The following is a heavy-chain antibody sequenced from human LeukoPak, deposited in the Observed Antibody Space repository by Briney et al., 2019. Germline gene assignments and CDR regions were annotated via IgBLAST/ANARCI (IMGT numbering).Heavy chain of an antibody. V-gene: IGHV4-59*01. Sequence: PSETLSLTCTVSGGSISSYYWSWIRQPPEKGLEWIGYMYYSGSTNYNPSLKSRVTISVDTSKNQFSLKLSSVTAADTAVYYCXXXXXXTMVRGVSNNWFDPWGQGTLVTVSS. CDR1: GGSISSYY. J-gene: IGHJ5*02. CDR3: XXXXXXTMVRGVSNNWFDP. CDR2: MYYSGST. D-gene: IGHD3-10*01.